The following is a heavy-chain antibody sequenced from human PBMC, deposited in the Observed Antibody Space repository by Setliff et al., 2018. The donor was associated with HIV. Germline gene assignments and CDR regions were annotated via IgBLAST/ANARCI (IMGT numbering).Heavy chain of an antibody. CDR1: GFTFSSYD. V-gene: IGHV3-13*01. D-gene: IGHD4-4*01. Sequence: PGGSLRLSCAASGFTFSSYDMHWVRQAIGEGLEWVSAIGTASEKYYPGSVKGRFTISRENAKNSLFLQMNSLRAGDTAVYFCARRARNDYSNLDYFDYWSQGTLVTVSS. J-gene: IGHJ4*02. CDR3: ARRARNDYSNLDYFDY. CDR2: IGTASEK.